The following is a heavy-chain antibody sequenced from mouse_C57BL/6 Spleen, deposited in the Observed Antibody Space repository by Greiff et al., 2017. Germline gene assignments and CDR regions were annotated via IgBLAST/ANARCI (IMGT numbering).Heavy chain of an antibody. Sequence: EVMLVESGGDLVKPGGSLKLSCAASGFTFSSYGMSWVRQTPDKRLEWVATISSGGSYTYYPDSVKGRFTISRDNAKNTLYLQMSSRKSEDTAMYYCARHGGDGGFAYWGQGTLVTVSA. CDR2: ISSGGSYT. CDR1: GFTFSSYG. J-gene: IGHJ3*01. D-gene: IGHD3-3*01. CDR3: ARHGGDGGFAY. V-gene: IGHV5-6*01.